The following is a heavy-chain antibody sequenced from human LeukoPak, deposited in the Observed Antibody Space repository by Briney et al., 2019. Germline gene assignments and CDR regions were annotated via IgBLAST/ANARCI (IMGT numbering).Heavy chain of an antibody. V-gene: IGHV3-15*01. CDR2: IKSKTDGGTT. D-gene: IGHD3-22*01. Sequence: NPGGSLRLSCAASGFTFSNAWMSWVRQAPGKGLEWGGRIKSKTDGGTTEYAAPVKGIFTSEREEKKNRMYMQMNRQKTEDTSVYYCTTESSKSLADSSGYYYAGVLDYWGQGTLVTVSS. J-gene: IGHJ4*02. CDR3: TTESSKSLADSSGYYYAGVLDY. CDR1: GFTFSNAW.